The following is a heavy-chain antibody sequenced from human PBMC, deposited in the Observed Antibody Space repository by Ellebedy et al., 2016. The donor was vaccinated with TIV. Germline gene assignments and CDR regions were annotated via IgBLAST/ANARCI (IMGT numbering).Heavy chain of an antibody. D-gene: IGHD5-18*01. CDR1: GFSFSSYS. V-gene: IGHV3-21*05. CDR2: ISTGGDHI. Sequence: GESLKISCAASGFSFSSYSMNWVRQAPGKELEWLSFISTGGDHINYADSVKSRFSISRDNAKNSLSLQLDSLRAEDTAVYYCARGYGYGFSSPPWFGPWGQGTLVTVSS. CDR3: ARGYGYGFSSPPWFGP. J-gene: IGHJ5*02.